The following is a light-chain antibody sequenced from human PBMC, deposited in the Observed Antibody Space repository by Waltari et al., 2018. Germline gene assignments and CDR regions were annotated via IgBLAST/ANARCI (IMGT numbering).Light chain of an antibody. V-gene: IGLV3-21*04. CDR2: YDS. J-gene: IGLJ1*01. CDR3: QVWDANNDPGV. Sequence: SYVLTQPPSVSVAPGKTARITCGGNNIETKSLHWYQQKPGQAPILVISYDSDRPSGIPERFSGSNSGNTATLTISRVEAADEADYYCQVWDANNDPGVFGTGTEVTVL. CDR1: NIETKS.